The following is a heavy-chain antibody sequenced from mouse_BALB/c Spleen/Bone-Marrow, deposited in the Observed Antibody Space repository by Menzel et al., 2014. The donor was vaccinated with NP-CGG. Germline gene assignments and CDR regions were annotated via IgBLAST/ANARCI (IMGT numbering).Heavy chain of an antibody. D-gene: IGHD2-1*01. CDR1: GFDFSRYW. J-gene: IGHJ4*01. V-gene: IGHV4-1*02. Sequence: EVKLVESGGGLVQPGGSLKLSCVASGFDFSRYWMSWVRQAPGKGLEWIGEINPDSSTINYTPSLKDKFIISRDNAKNTLYLQMSKVRSEDTALYYCARRGNFSPYYAMDYWGQGTSVTVSS. CDR3: ARRGNFSPYYAMDY. CDR2: INPDSSTI.